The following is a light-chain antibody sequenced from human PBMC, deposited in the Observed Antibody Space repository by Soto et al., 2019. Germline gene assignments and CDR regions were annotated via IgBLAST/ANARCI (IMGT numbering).Light chain of an antibody. J-gene: IGKJ2*01. CDR2: AAS. V-gene: IGKV1D-12*01. CDR1: QGVSTW. CDR3: QQANSFPVS. Sequence: DIQMTQSPASVSASVGDRVTITCRASQGVSTWVAWFQQKPGQAPKLLIYAASLLQSGVPSRFSGSGSGTEFTLTISSLQPEDCATYYCQQANSFPVSFGQGTKLEI.